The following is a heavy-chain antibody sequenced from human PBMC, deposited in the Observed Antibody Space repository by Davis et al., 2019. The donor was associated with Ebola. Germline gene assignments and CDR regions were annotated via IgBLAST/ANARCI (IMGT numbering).Heavy chain of an antibody. CDR3: ATLRRTITGMDDGFDI. CDR1: GNSFSSHW. V-gene: IGHV5-51*01. D-gene: IGHD1-20*01. CDR2: IFTGDSDT. Sequence: GESLKISCQDSGNSFSSHWIGWVRQMPGKGLEWMGIIFTGDSDTRYRPSFRGQVTISADKSFKPAFLQWSRLKASETARYYCATLRRTITGMDDGFDIWGQGTMVTVSS. J-gene: IGHJ3*02.